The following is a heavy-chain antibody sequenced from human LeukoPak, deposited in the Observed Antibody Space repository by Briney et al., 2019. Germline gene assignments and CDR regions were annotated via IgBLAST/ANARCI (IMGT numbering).Heavy chain of an antibody. D-gene: IGHD3-3*01. CDR1: GGSFSGYY. CDR3: ARGGTVLRFLEWLSSRTNWFDP. J-gene: IGHJ5*02. CDR2: INHSGST. Sequence: SETLSLTCAVYGGSFSGYYWSWIRQPPGKGLEWIGEINHSGSTNYNPSLKSRVTISVDTSKNQFSLKLSSVTAADTAVYYCARGGTVLRFLEWLSSRTNWFDPWGQGTLVTVSS. V-gene: IGHV4-34*01.